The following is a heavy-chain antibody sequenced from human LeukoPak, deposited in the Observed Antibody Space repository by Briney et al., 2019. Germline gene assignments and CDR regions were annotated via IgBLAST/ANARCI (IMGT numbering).Heavy chain of an antibody. J-gene: IGHJ3*02. CDR2: INAGNGNT. D-gene: IGHD3-22*01. CDR1: GYTFTSYA. Sequence: ASVKVSCKASGYTFTSYAMHWVRQAPGQRLEWMGWINAGNGNTKYSQKFQGRVTITRDTSASTAYMELSSLGSEDTAVYYCARDHYYDSSGYYYDRSYAFDIWGQGTMVTVSS. V-gene: IGHV1-3*01. CDR3: ARDHYYDSSGYYYDRSYAFDI.